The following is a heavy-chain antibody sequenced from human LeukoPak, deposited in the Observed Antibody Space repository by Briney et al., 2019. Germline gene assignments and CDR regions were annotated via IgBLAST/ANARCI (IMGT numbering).Heavy chain of an antibody. CDR3: ARGYGQFDY. V-gene: IGHV3-30*02. Sequence: GGSLRLSCAASGFTFSSYGFHWVRQAPGKGLEWVAFIRYDGSNKYYPDSVEGRFTISRDNSKNTVYLQMNSLRDEDTAIYYCARGYGQFDYWGQGTRVTVSS. D-gene: IGHD2-15*01. J-gene: IGHJ4*02. CDR1: GFTFSSYG. CDR2: IRYDGSNK.